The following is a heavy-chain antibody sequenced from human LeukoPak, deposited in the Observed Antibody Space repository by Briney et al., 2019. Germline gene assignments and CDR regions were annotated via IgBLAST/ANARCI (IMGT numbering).Heavy chain of an antibody. V-gene: IGHV1-46*01. D-gene: IGHD2-2*01. Sequence: GASVPVSCKTSGYTFTSYHMHWVRQAPGQGLEWVAIIKSTGDTTVYAQKFQGRVTVTRDTSTSTVYMDLSSLSSEDTAMYYCVREDAHTYYFDFWGPGTLVTVSS. J-gene: IGHJ4*02. CDR2: IKSTGDTT. CDR1: GYTFTSYH. CDR3: VREDAHTYYFDF.